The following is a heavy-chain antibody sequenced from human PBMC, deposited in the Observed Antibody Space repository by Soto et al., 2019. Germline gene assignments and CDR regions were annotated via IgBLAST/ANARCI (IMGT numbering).Heavy chain of an antibody. CDR2: ISYDGSNK. V-gene: IGHV3-30-3*01. Sequence: HPGGSLRLSCAASGFTFSSYAMHWVRQAPGKGLEWVAVISYDGSNKYYADSVKGRFTISRDNSKNTLYLQMNSLRAEDTAVYYCARGGTMIVVVNFDYWGQGTLVTVSS. D-gene: IGHD3-22*01. CDR3: ARGGTMIVVVNFDY. J-gene: IGHJ4*02. CDR1: GFTFSSYA.